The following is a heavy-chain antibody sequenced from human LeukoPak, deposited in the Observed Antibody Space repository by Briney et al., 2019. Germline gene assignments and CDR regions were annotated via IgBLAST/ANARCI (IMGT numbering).Heavy chain of an antibody. CDR1: GYTFTSYD. V-gene: IGHV1-8*01. Sequence: ASVKVSCKASGYTFTSYDVNWVRQATGQGLGWMGWVNPNSGHTGYAQKFQGRVTMTTNTSISTAYMELSSLRSEDTAVYYCARGAPGSYCSGGSCPYFDYWGQGTLVSVSS. D-gene: IGHD2-15*01. CDR3: ARGAPGSYCSGGSCPYFDY. J-gene: IGHJ4*02. CDR2: VNPNSGHT.